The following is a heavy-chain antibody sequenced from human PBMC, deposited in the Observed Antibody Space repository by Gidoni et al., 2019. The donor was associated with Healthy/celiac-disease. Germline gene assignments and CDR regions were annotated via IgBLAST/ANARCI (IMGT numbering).Heavy chain of an antibody. V-gene: IGHV3-30-3*01. CDR3: AREGRYSGYEWYYYYYGMDV. CDR1: GFTFSSYA. J-gene: IGHJ6*02. Sequence: QVQLVESGGGVVQPGRSLRLSCAASGFTFSSYAMPWVRQAPGKGLEWVAVISYDGSNKYYADSVKGRFTSSRDNSKNTLYLQMNSLRAEDTAVYYCAREGRYSGYEWYYYYYGMDVWGQGTTVTVSS. D-gene: IGHD5-12*01. CDR2: ISYDGSNK.